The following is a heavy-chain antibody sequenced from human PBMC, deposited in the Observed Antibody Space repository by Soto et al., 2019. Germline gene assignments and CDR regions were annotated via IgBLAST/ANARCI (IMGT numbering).Heavy chain of an antibody. CDR2: INAGNGNT. CDR1: GYTFTSYA. J-gene: IGHJ6*02. V-gene: IGHV1-3*01. D-gene: IGHD6-13*01. CDR3: AISSGYLKNYYYYGIDV. Sequence: ASVKVSCKASGYTFTSYAMQWVRQAPGQRLEWMGWINAGNGNTKYSQKFQGRVTITRDTSASTAYMELSSLRSEDTAVYYCAISSGYLKNYYYYGIDVWGQGTTVTVSS.